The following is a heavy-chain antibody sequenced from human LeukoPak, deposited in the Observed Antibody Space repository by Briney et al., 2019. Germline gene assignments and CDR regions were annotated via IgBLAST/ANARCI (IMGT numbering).Heavy chain of an antibody. CDR3: ARVRYNACDY. D-gene: IGHD1-1*01. Sequence: ASVTVSCKTSGYMVSDYYMHWVRQAPGQGLEWMGWLRGDTGDTDSPQKFKGRVTMTRDTATNTAYMQLSRLTYDDTPIYFCARVRYNACDYWGQGTLVTVSS. J-gene: IGHJ4*02. V-gene: IGHV1-2*02. CDR2: LRGDTGDT. CDR1: GYMVSDYY.